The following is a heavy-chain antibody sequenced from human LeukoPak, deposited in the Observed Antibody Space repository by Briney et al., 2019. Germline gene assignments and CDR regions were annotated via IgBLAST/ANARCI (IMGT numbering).Heavy chain of an antibody. V-gene: IGHV4-30-4*01. CDR3: AREGYYDSSGYSDY. J-gene: IGHJ4*02. CDR2: IYYSGST. D-gene: IGHD3-22*01. Sequence: RTSQTLSLTCTVSGGSISSGDYYWSWIRQPPGKGLEWIGYIYYSGSTYYNPSLKSRVTISVDTSKNQFSLKLSSVTAADTAVYYCAREGYYDSSGYSDYWGQGTLVTVSS. CDR1: GGSISSGDYY.